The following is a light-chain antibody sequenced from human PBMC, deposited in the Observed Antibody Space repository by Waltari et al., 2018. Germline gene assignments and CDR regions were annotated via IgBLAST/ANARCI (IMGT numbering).Light chain of an antibody. CDR1: TSNSGGNY. Sequence: QSVLTQPPSLSAPPGQKATFSCSGSTSNSGGNYVSWYQQVPRAAPNLLIYDNSKRPPGIPDRFSASKSGTSATLGIAGVEAGDEATYFCASWDLSLSSVLFGGGTKVTV. V-gene: IGLV1-51*01. CDR2: DNS. J-gene: IGLJ2*01. CDR3: ASWDLSLSSVL.